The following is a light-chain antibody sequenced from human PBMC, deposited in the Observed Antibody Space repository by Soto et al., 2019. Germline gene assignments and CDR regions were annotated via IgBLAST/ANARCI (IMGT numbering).Light chain of an antibody. CDR1: QSIDNY. V-gene: IGKV1-39*01. CDR2: GTS. Sequence: DIQMTQSPSSLSASVGDRVTITCRASQSIDNYLNWYQHKPGEAPKLLIYGTSTLQTGVPLRFSGSGSGTDFTLTISSPQAEDFATYFCQESYTSPAVSFGGGTKVDIK. J-gene: IGKJ4*01. CDR3: QESYTSPAVS.